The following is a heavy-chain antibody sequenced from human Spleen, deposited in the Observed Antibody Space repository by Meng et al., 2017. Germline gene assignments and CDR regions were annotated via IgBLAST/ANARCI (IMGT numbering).Heavy chain of an antibody. D-gene: IGHD2-15*01. Sequence: QVQLQQWGAGLLKPSETLSLTCAVSGGFFSDDHWSWVRQPPGKGLEWIGEINHTGRTNYNPSLKSRVAISIDTSNNQFSLNLSSVTAADTAVYYCARGLGGSTENWGQGTLVTVSS. CDR3: ARGLGGSTEN. J-gene: IGHJ4*02. CDR2: INHTGRT. CDR1: GGFFSDDH. V-gene: IGHV4-34*01.